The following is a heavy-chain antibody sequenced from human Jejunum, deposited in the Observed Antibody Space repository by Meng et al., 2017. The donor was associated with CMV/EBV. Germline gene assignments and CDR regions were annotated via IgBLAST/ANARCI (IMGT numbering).Heavy chain of an antibody. CDR1: Y. CDR3: AKVKSTYHYDSTTYYPNPLFDY. D-gene: IGHD2/OR15-2a*01. CDR2: INPTSGDT. Sequence: YIHGVRKAPGQGLEWMGWINPTSGDTNYAQKFQGRVTMTRDTSISTAYMELSRLRSDDTAVYYCAKVKSTYHYDSTTYYPNPLFDYWGQGTLVTVSS. V-gene: IGHV1-2*02. J-gene: IGHJ4*02.